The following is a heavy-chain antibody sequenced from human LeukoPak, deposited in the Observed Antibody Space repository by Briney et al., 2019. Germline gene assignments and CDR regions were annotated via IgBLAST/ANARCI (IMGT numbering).Heavy chain of an antibody. J-gene: IGHJ6*03. Sequence: SETLSLTCTVSGGSISTYYWSWIRQPAGKGLEWIGRIYTSESTNYNPSLKSRVTMSVDTSKNQFSLKLSSVTAADTAVYYCARCGVITIPHYYYYYMDVWGKGTTVTVSS. CDR2: IYTSEST. CDR1: GGSISTYY. D-gene: IGHD3-22*01. CDR3: ARCGVITIPHYYYYYMDV. V-gene: IGHV4-4*07.